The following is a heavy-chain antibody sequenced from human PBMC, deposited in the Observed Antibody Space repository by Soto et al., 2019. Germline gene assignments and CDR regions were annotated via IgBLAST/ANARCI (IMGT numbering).Heavy chain of an antibody. D-gene: IGHD3-10*01. J-gene: IGHJ4*02. Sequence: PSETLSLTCTVSGGSISSSSYYWGWIRQPPGKGLEWIESIYYSGSTYYNPSLKSRVTISVDTSKNQFSLKLSSVTAADTAVYYCARHGTPMVRGDPGFDYWGQGTLVTVSS. CDR1: GGSISSSSYY. V-gene: IGHV4-39*01. CDR2: IYYSGST. CDR3: ARHGTPMVRGDPGFDY.